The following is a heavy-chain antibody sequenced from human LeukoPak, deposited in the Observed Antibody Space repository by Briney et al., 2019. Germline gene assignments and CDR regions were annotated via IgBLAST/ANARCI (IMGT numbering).Heavy chain of an antibody. J-gene: IGHJ4*02. V-gene: IGHV4-59*01. Sequence: SETLSLTCLVSGEPISSYYWSWIRQAPGRGPEYIGNVFYNGNTSYNPSLKSRVAISVDASKNQFSLKVDSVTTADTAVYYCARGDYDFWSGNWRFDTWGQGTLVTVSS. CDR2: VFYNGNT. CDR3: ARGDYDFWSGNWRFDT. CDR1: GEPISSYY. D-gene: IGHD3-3*01.